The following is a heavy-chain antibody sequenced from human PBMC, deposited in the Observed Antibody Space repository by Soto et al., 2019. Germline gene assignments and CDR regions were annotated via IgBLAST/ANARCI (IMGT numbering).Heavy chain of an antibody. Sequence: QVQLQQWGAGLVKPSETLSLTCAVYGGSFSGYYWSWIRQPPGKGLEWIGEINHSGSTNYNPFLKSRVTISVDTSKNQFSLKLSSVTDADTAVYYCARKFSGYDYDYWGQGTLVTVSS. CDR2: INHSGST. V-gene: IGHV4-34*01. CDR1: GGSFSGYY. CDR3: ARKFSGYDYDY. D-gene: IGHD5-12*01. J-gene: IGHJ4*02.